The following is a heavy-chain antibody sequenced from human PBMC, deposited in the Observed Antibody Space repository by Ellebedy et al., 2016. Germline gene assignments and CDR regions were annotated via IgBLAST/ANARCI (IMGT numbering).Heavy chain of an antibody. Sequence: GESLKISCQGSGYSFSNYWIGWVRQMPGKGLEWMGIIYPGDSDPRYSPSFQGQVTLSVDQSISTAYLQWSSLKASDTAMYYCARSPLGRSGYYYFDNWGQGTLVTVSS. V-gene: IGHV5-51*01. D-gene: IGHD3-22*01. CDR2: IYPGDSDP. J-gene: IGHJ4*02. CDR3: ARSPLGRSGYYYFDN. CDR1: GYSFSNYW.